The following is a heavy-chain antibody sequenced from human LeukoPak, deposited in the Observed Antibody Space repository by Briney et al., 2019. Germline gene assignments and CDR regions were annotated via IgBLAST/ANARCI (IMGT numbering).Heavy chain of an antibody. CDR3: ARKDYGSGSYYYFDY. J-gene: IGHJ4*02. D-gene: IGHD3-10*01. CDR2: ISAYNGNT. CDR1: GYTFTSYG. Sequence: ASVRVSCKASGYTFTSYGISWVRQAPGPGLEWMGWISAYNGNTNYAQKPQGRVTMTTDTSTSTAYMELRSLRSDDTAVYYCARKDYGSGSYYYFDYWGQGTLVTVSS. V-gene: IGHV1-18*01.